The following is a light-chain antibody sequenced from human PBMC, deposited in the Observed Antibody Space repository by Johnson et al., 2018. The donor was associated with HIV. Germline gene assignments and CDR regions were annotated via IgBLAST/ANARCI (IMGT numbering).Light chain of an antibody. CDR1: SSNIGNNY. V-gene: IGLV1-51*02. J-gene: IGLJ1*01. Sequence: QLVLTQAPSVSAAPGQKVTISCSGSSSNIGNNYVSWYQQLPGTAPKLLIYENNKRPSGISDRFSGSKSGTSANLGITGLQTGDEADYYCGTWDDSLSTGVVFGDGTKVTVL. CDR2: ENN. CDR3: GTWDDSLSTGVV.